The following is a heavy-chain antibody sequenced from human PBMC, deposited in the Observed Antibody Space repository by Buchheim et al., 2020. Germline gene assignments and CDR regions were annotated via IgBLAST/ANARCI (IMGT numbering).Heavy chain of an antibody. CDR3: AKALYGDYGGGFDS. CDR1: GFSFGDYA. V-gene: IGHV3-9*01. CDR2: VSWNSGAI. J-gene: IGHJ4*02. D-gene: IGHD4-17*01. Sequence: EVQLVESGGALVQPGRSLRLSCAASGFSFGDYAIHWVRQAPGKGLEWVSGVSWNSGAIEYADSVRGRFTVSRDNAQNSLYLEMDRLRPEDTALYYCAKALYGDYGGGFDSWGQGT.